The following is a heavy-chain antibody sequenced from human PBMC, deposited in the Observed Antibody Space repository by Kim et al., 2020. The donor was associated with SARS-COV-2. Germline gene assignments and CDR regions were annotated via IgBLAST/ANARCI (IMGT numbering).Heavy chain of an antibody. Sequence: GSVKGRFTISRENAKNSLYLQMNSLRAGDTAVYYCARGLDYGANGNWFDPWGQGTLVTVSS. V-gene: IGHV3-13*01. CDR3: ARGLDYGANGNWFDP. D-gene: IGHD4-17*01. J-gene: IGHJ5*02.